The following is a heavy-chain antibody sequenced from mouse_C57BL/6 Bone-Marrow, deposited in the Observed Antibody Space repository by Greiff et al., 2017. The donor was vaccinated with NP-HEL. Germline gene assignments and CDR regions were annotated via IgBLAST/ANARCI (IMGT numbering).Heavy chain of an antibody. CDR2: INPSTGGT. CDR3: AKYDYDEFAY. J-gene: IGHJ3*01. Sequence: VQLQQSGPELVKPGASVKISCKASGYSFTGYYMNWVKQSPEKSLEWIGEINPSTGGTTYNQKFKAKATLTVDKSSSTAYMQLKSLTSEDSAVYYCAKYDYDEFAYWGQGTLVTVSA. D-gene: IGHD2-4*01. CDR1: GYSFTGYY. V-gene: IGHV1-42*01.